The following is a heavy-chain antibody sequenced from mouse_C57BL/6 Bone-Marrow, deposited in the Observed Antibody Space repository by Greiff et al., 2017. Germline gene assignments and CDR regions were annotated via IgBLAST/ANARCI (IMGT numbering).Heavy chain of an antibody. CDR1: GFTFSSYA. CDR2: ISSGGDYI. J-gene: IGHJ4*01. Sequence: EVKLMESGEGLVKPGGSLKLSCAASGFTFSSYAMSWVRQTPEKRLEWVAYISSGGDYIYYADTVKGRFTISRDNARNTLYLQMISLKSEDTAMYYCTRRAICHYAMDYWGQGTSVTVSS. V-gene: IGHV5-9-1*02. CDR3: TRRAICHYAMDY.